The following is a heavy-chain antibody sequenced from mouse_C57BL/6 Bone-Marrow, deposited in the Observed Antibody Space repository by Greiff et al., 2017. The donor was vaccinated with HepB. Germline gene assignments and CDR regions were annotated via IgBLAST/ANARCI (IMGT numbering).Heavy chain of an antibody. CDR1: GFNIKDDY. CDR3: TGRQPTWIAY. Sequence: VQLQQSGAELVRPGASVKLSCTASGFNIKDDYMHWVKQRPEQGLEWIGWIDPENGDTEYASKFQGKATITADTSSNTAYLQLSSLTSEDTAVYYCTGRQPTWIAYWGQGTLVTVSA. J-gene: IGHJ3*01. V-gene: IGHV14-4*01. D-gene: IGHD5-1*01. CDR2: IDPENGDT.